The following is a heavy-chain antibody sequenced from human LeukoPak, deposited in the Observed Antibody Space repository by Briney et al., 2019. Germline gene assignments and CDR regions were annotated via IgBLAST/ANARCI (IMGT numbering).Heavy chain of an antibody. V-gene: IGHV3-23*01. CDR3: AKERSRIAARPEYFQH. Sequence: GGSLRLSCAASGFTFSSYAMSWVRQAPGKGLEWVSAISGSGGSTYYADSVKGRFTISRDNSKNTLYLQMNSLRAEDTAVYYCAKERSRIAARPEYFQHWGQGTLVTVSS. CDR2: ISGSGGST. D-gene: IGHD6-6*01. CDR1: GFTFSSYA. J-gene: IGHJ1*01.